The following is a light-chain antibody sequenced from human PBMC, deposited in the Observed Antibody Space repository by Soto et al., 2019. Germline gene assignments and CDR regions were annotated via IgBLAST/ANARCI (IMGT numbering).Light chain of an antibody. CDR2: AAS. J-gene: IGKJ1*01. CDR3: QQSYSTPQA. V-gene: IGKV1-39*01. Sequence: DIQLTQSQSTLSASVGDRVTITCRASQSISSYLNWYQQKPGKAPKLLIYAASSLQSGGPSRFSGSGSGTDFTLTISSLQPEDFATYYCQQSYSTPQAFGQGTKVDI. CDR1: QSISSY.